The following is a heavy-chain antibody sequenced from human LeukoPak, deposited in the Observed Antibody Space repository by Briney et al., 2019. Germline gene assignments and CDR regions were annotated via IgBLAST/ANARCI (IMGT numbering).Heavy chain of an antibody. CDR1: GYTFTGYY. CDR2: INPNSGGT. V-gene: IGHV1-2*02. Sequence: GASVTVSCKSSGYTFTGYYMHWVRQAPGQGLEWMGWINPNSGGTNYAQKFQGRVTMTRDTSISTAFMELSRLRSDDTAVHYCARNTATDLYYFDYWGQGTLVTVSS. D-gene: IGHD5-18*01. J-gene: IGHJ4*02. CDR3: ARNTATDLYYFDY.